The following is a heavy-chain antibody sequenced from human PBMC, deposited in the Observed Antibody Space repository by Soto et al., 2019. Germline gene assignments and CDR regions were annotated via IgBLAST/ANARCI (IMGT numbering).Heavy chain of an antibody. CDR1: GGTFSSYA. D-gene: IGHD2-2*01. V-gene: IGHV1-69*12. CDR2: IIPIFGTA. J-gene: IGHJ4*02. CDR3: ARALNCISTSCYPKGYFDY. Sequence: QVQLVQSGAEVKKPGSSVKVSCKASGGTFSSYAISWVRQAPGQGLEWMGGIIPIFGTANYAQKFQGRVTIAADESTSTAYMERSSLRSEDTAVYYCARALNCISTSCYPKGYFDYWGQGTLVTVSS.